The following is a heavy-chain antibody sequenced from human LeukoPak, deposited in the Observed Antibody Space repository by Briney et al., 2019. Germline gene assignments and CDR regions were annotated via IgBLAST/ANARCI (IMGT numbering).Heavy chain of an antibody. J-gene: IGHJ6*03. CDR2: INPNSGGT. CDR3: ARDQRFLEWLPPYYYYYMDV. V-gene: IGHV1-2*02. CDR1: GYAFTGYY. D-gene: IGHD3-3*01. Sequence: GASVKVSCKASGYAFTGYYLHWVRQAPGQGLEWMGWINPNSGGTNYAQKSQGRVTLTRDTSISTAYMDLSRLRSDDTAVYYCARDQRFLEWLPPYYYYYMDVWGKGTTVTVSS.